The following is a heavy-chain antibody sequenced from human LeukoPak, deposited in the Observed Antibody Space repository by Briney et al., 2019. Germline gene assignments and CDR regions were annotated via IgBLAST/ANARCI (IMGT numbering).Heavy chain of an antibody. CDR3: ARTREYSSSWYFPPFDP. V-gene: IGHV1-2*02. CDR2: NNPNSGGT. D-gene: IGHD6-13*01. CDR1: GYTFTGYY. Sequence: ASVKVSCKASGYTFTGYYMHWVRQAPRQGLEWMGWNNPNSGGTNYAQNFQGRVTMTRDPSISTAYMELSGLTSNDTAVYYCARTREYSSSWYFPPFDPWGQGTLVTVSS. J-gene: IGHJ5*02.